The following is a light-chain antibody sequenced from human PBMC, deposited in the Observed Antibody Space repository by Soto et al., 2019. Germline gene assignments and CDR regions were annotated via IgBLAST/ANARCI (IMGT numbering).Light chain of an antibody. CDR1: QTITTW. Sequence: DIQMTQSPSTLSASVGDRVTITCRASQTITTWLAWYQQKPRKAPKLLIYKASSLESGVPSRFSGSGSGTEFTLTISSLQPDDFATYYCQQYNNYSPLTFGGGTKVDIK. CDR2: KAS. V-gene: IGKV1-5*03. CDR3: QQYNNYSPLT. J-gene: IGKJ4*01.